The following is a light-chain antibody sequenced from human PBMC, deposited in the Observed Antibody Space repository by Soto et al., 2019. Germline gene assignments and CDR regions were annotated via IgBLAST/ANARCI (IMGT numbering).Light chain of an antibody. J-gene: IGLJ1*01. Sequence: QSVLTQPASVSGSPGQSITISCTGTSSDVVGYNYVSWYQQHPDKAPKLMIYEVSNRPSGVSNRFSGSKSGNTASLTISGLQAEDEADYYCSSYTSSSTYVFGTGTKVTVL. CDR2: EVS. V-gene: IGLV2-14*01. CDR1: SSDVVGYNY. CDR3: SSYTSSSTYV.